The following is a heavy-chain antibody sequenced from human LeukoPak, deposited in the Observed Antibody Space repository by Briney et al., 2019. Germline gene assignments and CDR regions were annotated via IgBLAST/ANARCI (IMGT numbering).Heavy chain of an antibody. CDR1: GFAFSDYY. J-gene: IGHJ4*02. D-gene: IGHD6-19*01. CDR3: ATTYSSGWYYFDY. CDR2: ISSSSSYT. Sequence: SLRLSCAASGFAFSDYYMSWIRQAPGKGLEWVSYISSSSSYTNYADSVKGRFTISRDNAKNSLYLQMNSLRAEDTAVYYCATTYSSGWYYFDYWGQGTLVTVSS. V-gene: IGHV3-11*03.